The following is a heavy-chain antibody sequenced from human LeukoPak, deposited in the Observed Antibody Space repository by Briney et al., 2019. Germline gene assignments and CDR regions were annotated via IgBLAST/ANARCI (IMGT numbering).Heavy chain of an antibody. CDR1: GGSTSSGSYY. CDR2: IYTSGST. CDR3: ASVPIAWGSDAFDI. Sequence: SETLSLTCTVSGGSTSSGSYYWSWNRQPAGKGLEWIGRIYTSGSTNYNPSLKSRVTISVDTSKNQFSLKLSSVTAADTAVYYCASVPIAWGSDAFDIWGQGTMVTVSS. J-gene: IGHJ3*02. D-gene: IGHD7-27*01. V-gene: IGHV4-61*02.